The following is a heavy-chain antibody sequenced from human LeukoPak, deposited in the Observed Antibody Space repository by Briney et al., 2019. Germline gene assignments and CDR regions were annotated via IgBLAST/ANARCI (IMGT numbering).Heavy chain of an antibody. J-gene: IGHJ4*02. CDR1: GGSFSGYY. Sequence: SETLSLTCAVYGGSFSGYYWSWIRQSPGKGLEWIGEINHSGSTNYNPSLKSRVTISVDTSKDQSSLKLSSVTAADTAVYYCAAIQLRSNYWGQGTLVTVSS. D-gene: IGHD5-18*01. V-gene: IGHV4-34*01. CDR3: AAIQLRSNY. CDR2: INHSGST.